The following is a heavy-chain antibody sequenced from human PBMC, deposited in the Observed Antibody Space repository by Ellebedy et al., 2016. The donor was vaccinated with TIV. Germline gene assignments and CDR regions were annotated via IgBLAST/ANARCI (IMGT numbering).Heavy chain of an antibody. Sequence: GGSLRLXXAASGFTFSSYAMSWVRQAPGKGLEWVSTISGSGSSTYSADSVKGRFTISRDNSKNTLYLQMNSLRAEDTAVYYCAKEGYLPYGMDVWGQGTTVTVSS. CDR1: GFTFSSYA. D-gene: IGHD6-13*01. CDR2: ISGSGSST. CDR3: AKEGYLPYGMDV. J-gene: IGHJ6*02. V-gene: IGHV3-23*01.